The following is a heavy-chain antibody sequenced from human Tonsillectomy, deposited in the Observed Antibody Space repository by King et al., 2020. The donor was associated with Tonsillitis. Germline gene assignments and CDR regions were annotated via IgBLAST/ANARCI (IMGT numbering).Heavy chain of an antibody. J-gene: IGHJ4*02. CDR1: GDSINGYY. CDR2: IYSSGST. V-gene: IGHV4-4*07. Sequence: QLQESGPGLVKPSETLSLTCTVSGDSINGYYWSWIRQPAGKGLEWIGRIYSSGSTNYNPSLKSRLTMSVDTSKNQFSLKLTSVTAADTAIYYCARDYYDTSGYFSYYFDNWGQGTLVTVSS. CDR3: ARDYYDTSGYFSYYFDN. D-gene: IGHD3-22*01.